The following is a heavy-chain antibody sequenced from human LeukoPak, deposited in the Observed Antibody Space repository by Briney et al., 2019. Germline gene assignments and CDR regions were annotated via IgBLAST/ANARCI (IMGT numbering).Heavy chain of an antibody. CDR2: IRYDGSKK. CDR3: AGEEYTSGWYVGYFDD. V-gene: IGHV3-33*01. J-gene: IGHJ4*02. D-gene: IGHD6-19*01. Sequence: PGGSLRLSCVASGFTFSSYGMHWVRQAPGKGLEWVAVIRYDGSKKYYGDSVKGRFTISRDNSKNTVYLQMNSLRAEDTAVYYCAGEEYTSGWYVGYFDDWGQGTLATVSS. CDR1: GFTFSSYG.